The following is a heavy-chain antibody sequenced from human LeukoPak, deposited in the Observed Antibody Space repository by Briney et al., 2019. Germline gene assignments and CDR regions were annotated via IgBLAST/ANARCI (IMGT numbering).Heavy chain of an antibody. CDR2: IIPIFGTA. J-gene: IGHJ5*02. V-gene: IGHV1-69*06. D-gene: IGHD3-10*01. CDR3: ARAELLWFGELKYNWFDP. CDR1: GGTFSSYA. Sequence: GASVKVSCKASGGTFSSYAISWVRQAPGQGLEWMGGIIPIFGTANYAQKFQGRVTITADKSTSTAYMELSSLRSEDTAVYYCARAELLWFGELKYNWFDPWGQGTLVTVPS.